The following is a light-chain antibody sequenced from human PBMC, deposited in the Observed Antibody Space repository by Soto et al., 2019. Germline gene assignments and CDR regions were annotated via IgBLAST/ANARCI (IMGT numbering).Light chain of an antibody. CDR1: NIGSKS. J-gene: IGLJ3*02. V-gene: IGLV3-21*01. Sequence: SYELTQPPSVSVAPGKTARITCGGNNIGSKSVHWYQQKAGQAPVLVIFNEVDRPSGIPERFSGSNSGNTATLTIARVDAGDEADYYCHVWDSDSDHPLFGEGTKLTAL. CDR2: NEV. CDR3: HVWDSDSDHPL.